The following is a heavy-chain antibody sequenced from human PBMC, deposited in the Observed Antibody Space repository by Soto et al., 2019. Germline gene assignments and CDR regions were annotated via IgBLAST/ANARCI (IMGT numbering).Heavy chain of an antibody. CDR2: IIPVFGTT. V-gene: IGHV1-69*01. J-gene: IGHJ4*02. CDR1: GGIFSSYA. D-gene: IGHD3-16*01. Sequence: QEQLVQSGAEVKKPGSSMKVSCKASGGIFSSYAISWVRQAPGQGLEWMGGIIPVFGTTNYAQKFQDRVTITADESTNTAYMELSSLRSEDTAMYYRAMGGSPYVWFNEYWGQGTLVTVSS. CDR3: AMGGSPYVWFNEY.